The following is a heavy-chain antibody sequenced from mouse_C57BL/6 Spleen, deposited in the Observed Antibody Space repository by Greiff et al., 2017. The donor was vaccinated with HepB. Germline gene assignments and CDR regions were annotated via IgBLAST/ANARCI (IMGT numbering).Heavy chain of an antibody. D-gene: IGHD1-1*01. Sequence: DVKLQESGPGLVKPSQSLSLTCSATGYSFTSGYYRYLIRPFPGNNLEWRCYISYDGSNNYNPSLKNRISITRDTAKNPIFLKLNSVTTEDTATYYCARDLLRCLDYWGQGTTLTVSS. J-gene: IGHJ2*01. V-gene: IGHV3-6*01. CDR2: ISYDGSN. CDR3: ARDLLRCLDY. CDR1: GYSFTSGYY.